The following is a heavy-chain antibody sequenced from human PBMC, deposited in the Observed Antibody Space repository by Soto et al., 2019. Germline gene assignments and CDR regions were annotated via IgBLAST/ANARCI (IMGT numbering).Heavy chain of an antibody. Sequence: QVQLVQSGAEVKKPGASVKVSCKASGYTFTSYDINWVRQATGQGLEWMGWMNPNSGNTGYAQKFQGRVTMTRNTSISTAYMELSSLRSEDTAVYYCARGALTGTTKYNWFDPWGQGTLVTVSS. D-gene: IGHD1-20*01. V-gene: IGHV1-8*01. J-gene: IGHJ5*02. CDR1: GYTFTSYD. CDR2: MNPNSGNT. CDR3: ARGALTGTTKYNWFDP.